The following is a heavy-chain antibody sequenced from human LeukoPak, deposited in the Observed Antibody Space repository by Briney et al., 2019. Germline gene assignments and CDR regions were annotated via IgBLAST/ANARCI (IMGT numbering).Heavy chain of an antibody. V-gene: IGHV3-73*01. Sequence: GGSLRLSCAASGFTFSGSAMHWVRQASGKGLEWVGRIRSKANSYATAYAASVKGRFTISRDDSKNTAYLQMNSLRAEDTAVYYCAKDRGGGGATVDYWGQGTLVTVSS. J-gene: IGHJ4*02. CDR1: GFTFSGSA. CDR3: AKDRGGGGATVDY. CDR2: IRSKANSYAT. D-gene: IGHD1-26*01.